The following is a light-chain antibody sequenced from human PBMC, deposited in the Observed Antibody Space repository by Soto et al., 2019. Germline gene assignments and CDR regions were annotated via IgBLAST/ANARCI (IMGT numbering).Light chain of an antibody. J-gene: IGKJ4*01. CDR2: DASN. V-gene: IGKV1-5*01. CDR1: QIISNS. CDR3: QQYHNYIT. Sequence: DIQVTQSPSTLSASLGDRVTITCRASQIISNSLAWYQQKPGRAPKLLIYDASNSMVGGLESRFSGSGSGTEFTLTISHLQPDDFATYYRQQYHNYITFGGGTRVEVK.